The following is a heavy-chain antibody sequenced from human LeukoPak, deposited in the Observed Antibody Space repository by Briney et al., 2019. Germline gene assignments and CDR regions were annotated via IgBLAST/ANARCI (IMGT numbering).Heavy chain of an antibody. CDR3: ARDIEAAGLFLDY. D-gene: IGHD6-13*01. Sequence: GGSLRLSCAASGFTFSSYWMSWVRQAPGTGLEWVANMEYDGSERYAVDSVKGRFTISREHAKQALYLQMNSLRAEDTAVYYCARDIEAAGLFLDYWGQGTLVTVSS. V-gene: IGHV3-7*01. CDR1: GFTFSSYW. J-gene: IGHJ4*02. CDR2: MEYDGSER.